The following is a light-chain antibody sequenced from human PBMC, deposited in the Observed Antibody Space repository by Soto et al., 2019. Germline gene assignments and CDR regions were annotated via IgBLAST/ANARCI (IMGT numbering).Light chain of an antibody. J-gene: IGLJ3*02. CDR2: SDD. Sequence: QSVLTQPPSLSGTPGQRVTISCSGSNSNIGRYSVNWYQHFPGTAPKILIYSDDERPSGVPDRFSGSTSGTSASLAISGLPSEDEAEYYCAAWDYNVNGLLFGGGTKLTVL. CDR1: NSNIGRYS. CDR3: AAWDYNVNGLL. V-gene: IGLV1-44*01.